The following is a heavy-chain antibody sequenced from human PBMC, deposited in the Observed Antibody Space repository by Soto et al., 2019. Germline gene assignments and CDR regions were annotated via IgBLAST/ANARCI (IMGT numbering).Heavy chain of an antibody. Sequence: QVQLVESGGGVVQPGTSLRLSCAASGFTFSSYGMHWVRQAPGKGLEWVAVIWHDGSDKYYVDSVKGRFTISRDNSKNTWDLEMNRLRAEDTAVYYCVREAIVASTVPHNWVDSWGQGTLVTVSS. D-gene: IGHD5-12*01. CDR3: VREAIVASTVPHNWVDS. CDR2: IWHDGSDK. J-gene: IGHJ5*01. CDR1: GFTFSSYG. V-gene: IGHV3-33*01.